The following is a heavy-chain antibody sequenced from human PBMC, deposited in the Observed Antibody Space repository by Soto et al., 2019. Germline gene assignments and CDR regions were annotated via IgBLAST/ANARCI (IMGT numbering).Heavy chain of an antibody. J-gene: IGHJ6*02. CDR1: GYTFTSYY. CDR3: ARDPRYYYGMDV. V-gene: IGHV1-46*01. CDR2: INPSGGST. Sequence: ASVKVSCKASGYTFTSYYMHWVRQAPGQGLEWMGIINPSGGSTNYAQKFQGRVTMTRDTSISTAYMELSRLRSDDTAVYYCARDPRYYYGMDVWGQGTTVTVSS.